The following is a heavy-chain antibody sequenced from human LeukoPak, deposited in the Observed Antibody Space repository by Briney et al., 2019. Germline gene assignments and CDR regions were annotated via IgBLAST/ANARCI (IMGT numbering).Heavy chain of an antibody. D-gene: IGHD3-10*01. CDR2: ISAYNGNT. V-gene: IGHV1-18*04. Sequence: GASVKVSCKASGYTFTSYGISWVRQAPGQGLEWMGWISAYNGNTNYAQKLQGRVTMTTDTSTSTAYMELRSLRSDDTAVYYCARASYYGSGSYGYRYFDYWGQGTLVTVSS. J-gene: IGHJ4*02. CDR3: ARASYYGSGSYGYRYFDY. CDR1: GYTFTSYG.